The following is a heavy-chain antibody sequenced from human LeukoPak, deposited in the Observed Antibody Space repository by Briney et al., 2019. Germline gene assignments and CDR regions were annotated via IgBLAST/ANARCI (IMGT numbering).Heavy chain of an antibody. CDR1: GYTFTGYY. D-gene: IGHD3-3*01. J-gene: IGHJ5*02. CDR2: INPNSGGT. V-gene: IGHV1-2*02. Sequence: ASVKVSCKASGYTFTGYYMHWVRQAPGQGLEWMGWINPNSGGTNYAQKFQGRVTMTRDTSISTAYMELSRLRSDDTAVYYCARDPYYDFWSAYFFGFDPWGQGTLVTVSS. CDR3: ARDPYYDFWSAYFFGFDP.